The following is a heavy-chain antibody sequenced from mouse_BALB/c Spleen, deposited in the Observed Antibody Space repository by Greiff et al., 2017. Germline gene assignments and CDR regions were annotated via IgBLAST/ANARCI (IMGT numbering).Heavy chain of an antibody. J-gene: IGHJ4*01. CDR1: GYSITSGYY. CDR2: ISYDGSN. CDR3: ARHGNLYYYAMDY. V-gene: IGHV3-6*02. Sequence: EVKLQESGPGLVKPSQSLSLTCSVTGYSITSGYYWNWIRQFPGNKLEWMGYISYDGSNNYNPSLKNRISITRDTSKNQFFLKLNSVTTEDTATYYCARHGNLYYYAMDYWGQGTSVTVSS. D-gene: IGHD2-1*01.